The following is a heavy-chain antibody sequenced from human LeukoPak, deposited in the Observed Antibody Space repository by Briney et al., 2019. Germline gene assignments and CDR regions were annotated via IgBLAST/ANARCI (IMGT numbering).Heavy chain of an antibody. CDR2: ISGGGGST. Sequence: GGSLRLSCAASGFTFSSYAMSWVRQAPGKGLEWVSSISGGGGSTYYADSVKGRVTISRDNSKNTLYLQMNSPRAEDTAVYYCAKAYYSSGYYPFDYWGQGTLVTVSS. CDR1: GFTFSSYA. D-gene: IGHD3-22*01. V-gene: IGHV3-23*01. CDR3: AKAYYSSGYYPFDY. J-gene: IGHJ4*02.